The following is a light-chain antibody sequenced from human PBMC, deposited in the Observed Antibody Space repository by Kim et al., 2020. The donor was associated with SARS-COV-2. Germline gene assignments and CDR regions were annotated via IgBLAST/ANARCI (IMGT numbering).Light chain of an antibody. CDR1: KLGNKY. Sequence: VSVSPGQTASITCSGDKLGNKYTCWYQQKPGQSPVLVIYQDSKRPSGIPERFSGSNSGNTATLTISGTQAMDEADYYCQAWDRTTVVFGGGTQLTVL. CDR3: QAWDRTTVV. J-gene: IGLJ3*02. CDR2: QDS. V-gene: IGLV3-1*01.